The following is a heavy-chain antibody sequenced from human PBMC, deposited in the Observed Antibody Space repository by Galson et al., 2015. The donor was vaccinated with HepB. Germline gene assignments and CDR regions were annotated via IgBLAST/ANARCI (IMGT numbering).Heavy chain of an antibody. V-gene: IGHV1-69*04. J-gene: IGHJ4*02. D-gene: IGHD2-2*03. CDR1: GGTFSSYA. CDR3: ARDGADGYCSSTSCYEVDY. Sequence: SVKVSCKASGGTFSSYAISWVRQAPGQGLEWMGRIIPILGIANYAQKFQGRVTITADKSTSTAYMELSSLRSEDTAVYYCARDGADGYCSSTSCYEVDYWGQGTLVTVSS. CDR2: IIPILGIA.